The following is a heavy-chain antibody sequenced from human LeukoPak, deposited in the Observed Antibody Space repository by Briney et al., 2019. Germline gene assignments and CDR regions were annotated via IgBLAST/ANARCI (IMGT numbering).Heavy chain of an antibody. Sequence: GGSLRLSCVASGFTFSDYAMSWVRQAPGKGPEWFSGISGSGGGTFYADSVKGRFTISRDNSKNTLYLQMSSLRVEDTAVYYCVSSRDGFNSPFDYWGQGTLVTVSS. CDR1: GFTFSDYA. D-gene: IGHD5-24*01. CDR2: ISGSGGGT. V-gene: IGHV3-23*01. J-gene: IGHJ4*02. CDR3: VSSRDGFNSPFDY.